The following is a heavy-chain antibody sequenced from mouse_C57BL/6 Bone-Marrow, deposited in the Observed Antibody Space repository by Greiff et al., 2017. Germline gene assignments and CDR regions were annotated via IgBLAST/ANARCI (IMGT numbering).Heavy chain of an antibody. V-gene: IGHV1-55*01. CDR3: ARYDYDGTDFDY. CDR2: IYPGSGST. D-gene: IGHD2-4*01. Sequence: VQLQQPGAELVKPGASVKMSCKASGYTFTSYWITWVKQRPGQGLEWIGDIYPGSGSTNYNEKFKSKATLTVDTSSSTAYMQLSSLTSEDSAVYYCARYDYDGTDFDYWGQGTTLTVSS. J-gene: IGHJ2*01. CDR1: GYTFTSYW.